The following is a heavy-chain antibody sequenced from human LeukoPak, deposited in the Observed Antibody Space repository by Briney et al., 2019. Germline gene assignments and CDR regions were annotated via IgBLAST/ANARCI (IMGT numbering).Heavy chain of an antibody. J-gene: IGHJ4*02. CDR3: ARSHHYYDSSGYYEFNY. CDR1: GYTFTGYY. V-gene: IGHV1-2*06. D-gene: IGHD3-22*01. CDR2: INPNSGGT. Sequence: GASVKVSCKASGYTFTGYYMHWVRQAPGQGLEWVVRINPNSGGTNYAQKFQGRVTMTRDTSISTAYMELSRLRSDDTAVYYCARSHHYYDSSGYYEFNYWGQGTLVTVSS.